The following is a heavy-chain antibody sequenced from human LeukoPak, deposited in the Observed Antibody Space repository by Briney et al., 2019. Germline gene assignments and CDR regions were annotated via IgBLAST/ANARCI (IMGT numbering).Heavy chain of an antibody. CDR1: GFTFSRYW. V-gene: IGHV3-7*01. J-gene: IGHJ4*02. Sequence: GGSLRLSCAASGFTFSRYWMNWVRQTPGKGLEWVASIKYDGSEEYYVDSVKGRFTISRDNAKNSLYLQMSSLGVEDTAVYYCARDPLRGGGFDYWGRGILVTVSS. CDR3: ARDPLRGGGFDY. CDR2: IKYDGSEE. D-gene: IGHD3-10*01.